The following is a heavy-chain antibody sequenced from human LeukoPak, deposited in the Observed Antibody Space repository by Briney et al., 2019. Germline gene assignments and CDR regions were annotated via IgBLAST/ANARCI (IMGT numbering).Heavy chain of an antibody. V-gene: IGHV4-59*01. J-gene: IGHJ4*02. D-gene: IGHD5-18*01. Sequence: SETLSLTCTVSGGSISSYYWSWIRQPPGKGLEWIGYIYYSGSTNYNPSLKSRVTISLDTSKSQFSLKLSSVTAADTAVYYCARDRGYSYGFLDYWGQGTLVTVSS. CDR3: ARDRGYSYGFLDY. CDR1: GGSISSYY. CDR2: IYYSGST.